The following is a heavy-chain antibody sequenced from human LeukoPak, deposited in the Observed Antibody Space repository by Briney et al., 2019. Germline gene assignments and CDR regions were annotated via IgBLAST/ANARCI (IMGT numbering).Heavy chain of an antibody. V-gene: IGHV4-59*08. D-gene: IGHD1-26*01. CDR2: IYSSGST. Sequence: SETLSLTRTVSGGTISRYYWSWIRQSPGKGLEWIGYIYSSGSTNSNPSLKSRVTISVDTSRNQFSLNLRSVTAADTAVYYCARHESAVGALFYWGQGTLVTVSS. J-gene: IGHJ4*02. CDR3: ARHESAVGALFY. CDR1: GGTISRYY.